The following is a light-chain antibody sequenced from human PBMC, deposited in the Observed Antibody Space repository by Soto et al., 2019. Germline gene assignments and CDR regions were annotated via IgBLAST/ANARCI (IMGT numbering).Light chain of an antibody. CDR1: QSVSSSY. V-gene: IGKV3-20*01. CDR3: QQYGSSPYT. CDR2: GAS. Sequence: EIVLTQSPGTLSLSPGERATLSCRASQSVSSSYLAWYQQKPGQAPRLLIYGASSRATGIPDRLGGSGSGTDFTLTISRLEPEDFAVYYCQQYGSSPYTFGQGTKLEIK. J-gene: IGKJ2*01.